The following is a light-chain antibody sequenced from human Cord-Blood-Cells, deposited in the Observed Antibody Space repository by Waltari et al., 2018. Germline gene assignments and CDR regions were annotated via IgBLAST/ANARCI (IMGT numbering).Light chain of an antibody. CDR2: EVS. Sequence: QSALTQPPSASGSPGQSVTISCTGTSSDVGGYNYVSWYQQHPGKAPKLMIYEVSKRPSGVPGRFSGAKPGNTASLTVSGLQAEDEADYYCSSYAGSNNVVFGGGTKLTVL. V-gene: IGLV2-8*01. CDR3: SSYAGSNNVV. CDR1: SSDVGGYNY. J-gene: IGLJ2*01.